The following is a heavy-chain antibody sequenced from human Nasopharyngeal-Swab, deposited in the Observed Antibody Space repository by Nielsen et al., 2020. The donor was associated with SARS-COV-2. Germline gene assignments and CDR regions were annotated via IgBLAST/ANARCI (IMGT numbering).Heavy chain of an antibody. CDR2: IYYSGST. D-gene: IGHD6-13*01. CDR3: ARHRYSSSWSWYFDY. Sequence: SETLSLTCTVSGGSISSSSYYWGGIRQPPGKGLEWIGSIYYSGSTYYNPSLKSRVTISVDTSKNQFSLKLSSVTAADTAVYYCARHRYSSSWSWYFDYWGQGTLVTVSS. J-gene: IGHJ4*02. V-gene: IGHV4-39*01. CDR1: GGSISSSSYY.